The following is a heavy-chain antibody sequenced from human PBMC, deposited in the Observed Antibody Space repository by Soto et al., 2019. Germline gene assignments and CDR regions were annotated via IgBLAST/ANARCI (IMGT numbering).Heavy chain of an antibody. Sequence: GGSLRLSCASSGFTFDDYAMHWVRQAPGKGLEWVSGISWNSGSIGYADSVKGRFTISRDNAKNSLYLQMNSLRAEDTAVYYCAKSAIVVVPAVEGYYYGMDVWGQGTTVTVSS. D-gene: IGHD2-2*01. CDR2: ISWNSGSI. J-gene: IGHJ6*02. V-gene: IGHV3-9*01. CDR3: AKSAIVVVPAVEGYYYGMDV. CDR1: GFTFDDYA.